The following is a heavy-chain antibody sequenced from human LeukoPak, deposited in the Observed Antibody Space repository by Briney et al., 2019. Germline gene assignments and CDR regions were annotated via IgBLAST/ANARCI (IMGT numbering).Heavy chain of an antibody. J-gene: IGHJ3*02. Sequence: PGGSLRLSCAASGFTVSSKHMIWVRQAPGKGLEWVSVIYSGGSTYYADSVKGRFTISRDNSKNTLYLQMNSLRAEDTAVYYCARDSVVQSPRSLDAFDIWGQGTMVTVSP. CDR3: ARDSVVQSPRSLDAFDI. CDR2: IYSGGST. V-gene: IGHV3-66*01. D-gene: IGHD2-15*01. CDR1: GFTVSSKH.